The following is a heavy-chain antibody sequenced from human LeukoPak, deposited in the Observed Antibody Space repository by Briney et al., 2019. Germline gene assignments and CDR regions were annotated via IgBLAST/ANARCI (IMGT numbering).Heavy chain of an antibody. V-gene: IGHV4-61*02. Sequence: SQTLSLTCTISGGSISSGSYYWSWIRQPAGKGLEWIGRISSSGSTNYNPSLKSRVTISVDTSKNQFSLKLSSVTAADTAVYFCARGPYSYDSSGAFDIWGQGTMVTVSS. D-gene: IGHD3-22*01. CDR1: GGSISSGSYY. CDR2: ISSSGST. CDR3: ARGPYSYDSSGAFDI. J-gene: IGHJ3*02.